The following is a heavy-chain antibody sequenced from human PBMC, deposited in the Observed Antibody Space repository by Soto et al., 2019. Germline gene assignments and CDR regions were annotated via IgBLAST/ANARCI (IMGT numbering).Heavy chain of an antibody. Sequence: EVQLLESGGGLVQPGGSLRLSCAASGFTFNTFEMSWVRQAPGRGLEWVSFISTDSSRAYYADAVKGRFTISRDNSKHTVYLQMNSLTAEDTAVYPCVKGGWLEFWGQGTLVTVSS. CDR1: GFTFNTFE. CDR3: VKGGWLEF. V-gene: IGHV3-23*01. D-gene: IGHD2-15*01. J-gene: IGHJ4*02. CDR2: ISTDSSRA.